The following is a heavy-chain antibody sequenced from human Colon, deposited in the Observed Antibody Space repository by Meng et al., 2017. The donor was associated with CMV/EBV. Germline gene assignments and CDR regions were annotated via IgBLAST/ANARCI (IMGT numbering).Heavy chain of an antibody. V-gene: IGHV2-5*02. CDR2: IYWDDDK. D-gene: IGHD3-10*01. J-gene: IGHJ4*02. Sequence: TLRGSGPQLGKPTTTLKLTCTFPGFSLSTIGMGVGWIRQPPGKALEWLGVIYWDDDKRYSPSLKSRLTITKDTSKNQVVLTMTNLDPLDTATYYCAHRPYGSGSYFFDYWGQGTLVTVSS. CDR3: AHRPYGSGSYFFDY. CDR1: GFSLSTIGMG.